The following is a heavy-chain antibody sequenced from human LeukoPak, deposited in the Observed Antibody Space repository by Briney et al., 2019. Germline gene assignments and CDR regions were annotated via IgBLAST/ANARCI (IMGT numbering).Heavy chain of an antibody. CDR1: GYTFCTHW. CDR2: INPSGDVR. V-gene: IGHV1-46*01. D-gene: IGHD3-9*01. CDR3: ARDYSGEWEQLTGWWFDR. Sequence: ASVKVSCKASGYTFCTHWMHWVRQAPGQGLEWRGIINPSGDVRSYAQKFKGRVTVTRDMSTRTVYMELSDLRPEDTAVYYCARDYSGEWEQLTGWWFDRWGQGTLVIVSS. J-gene: IGHJ5*02.